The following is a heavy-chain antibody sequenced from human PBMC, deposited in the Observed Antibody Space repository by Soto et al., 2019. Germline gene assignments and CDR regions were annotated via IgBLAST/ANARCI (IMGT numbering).Heavy chain of an antibody. J-gene: IGHJ4*02. V-gene: IGHV3-53*01. CDR2: IYSGGST. CDR1: GFTVSSNY. CDR3: AKARCSSTRAPGSY. Sequence: GGSLRLSCAASGFTVSSNYMSWVRQAPGKGLEWVSVIYSGGSTYYADSVKGRFTISRDNSKNTLYLQMNSLRAEDTAVYYCAKARCSSTRAPGSYWGQGALVTGSA. D-gene: IGHD2-2*01.